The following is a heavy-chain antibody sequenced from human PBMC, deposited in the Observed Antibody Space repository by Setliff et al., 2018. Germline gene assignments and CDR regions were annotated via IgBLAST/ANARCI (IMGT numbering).Heavy chain of an antibody. D-gene: IGHD3-22*01. V-gene: IGHV1-18*01. Sequence: ASVKVSCKASGDSIPKNAISWVRQAPGQGLEWMGWLQTYSGHTNYAQKFRGRATMTTDTSTRTAYLELRALTSDDTALYYCVRGQGPRTVVAIPFDHWGQGTLVTVSS. CDR2: LQTYSGHT. CDR1: GDSIPKNA. J-gene: IGHJ4*02. CDR3: VRGQGPRTVVAIPFDH.